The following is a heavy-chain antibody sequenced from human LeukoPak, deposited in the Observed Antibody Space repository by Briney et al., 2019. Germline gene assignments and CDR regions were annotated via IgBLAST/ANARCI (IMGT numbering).Heavy chain of an antibody. J-gene: IGHJ4*02. CDR2: IAPDGSTQ. V-gene: IGHV3-7*01. D-gene: IGHD6-13*01. Sequence: GGSLRLSCAASGFTFSFYSMTWARQAPGKGLEWVANIAPDGSTQNYVDSLEGRFTISRDNPKNSLYLQMHSLRADDAAVYYCARVIAGAIDHWGQGTLVTVSS. CDR1: GFTFSFYS. CDR3: ARVIAGAIDH.